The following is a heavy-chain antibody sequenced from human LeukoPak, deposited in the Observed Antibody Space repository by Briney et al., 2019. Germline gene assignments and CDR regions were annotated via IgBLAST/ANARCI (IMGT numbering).Heavy chain of an antibody. CDR3: ARDNVGSTYCGGDCINYGMDV. J-gene: IGHJ6*02. V-gene: IGHV4-34*01. Sequence: KPSETLSLTCAVYGGSFSGYYWSWIRQPPGKGLEWIGEINHSGSTNYNPSLKSRVTISVDTSKTQFSLKLSSVTAADTAVYYCARDNVGSTYCGGDCINYGMDVWGQGTTVTVSS. CDR2: INHSGST. D-gene: IGHD2-21*02. CDR1: GGSFSGYY.